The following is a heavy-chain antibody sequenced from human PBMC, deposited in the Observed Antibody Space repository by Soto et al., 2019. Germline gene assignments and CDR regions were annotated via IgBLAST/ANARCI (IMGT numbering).Heavy chain of an antibody. CDR2: ISGGADST. D-gene: IGHD6-19*01. CDR3: AKGGGYSSGWYFDY. CDR1: GFTFSSYA. Sequence: EVQLLESGGGLVQPGGSLRLSCAASGFTFSSYAMSWVRQAPGKGLEWVSAISGGADSTYYADSVKGRFTISRDNSKNTLYLQMNSLRAEDTAVYYCAKGGGYSSGWYFDYWGQGTLVTVSS. V-gene: IGHV3-23*01. J-gene: IGHJ4*02.